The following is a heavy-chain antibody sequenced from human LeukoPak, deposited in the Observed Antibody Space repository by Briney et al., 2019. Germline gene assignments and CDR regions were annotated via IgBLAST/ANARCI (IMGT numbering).Heavy chain of an antibody. CDR3: ARAMYYYDSSGYYHDAFDI. CDR2: ISGSGGST. CDR1: GFTFSSYA. J-gene: IGHJ3*02. Sequence: PGGSLRLSCAASGFTFSSYAMSWVRQAPGKGLEWVSAISGSGGSTYYAESVKGRFTISRDNAKNSLYLQMNSLRAEDTVVYYCARAMYYYDSSGYYHDAFDIWGQGTMVTVSS. D-gene: IGHD3-22*01. V-gene: IGHV3-23*01.